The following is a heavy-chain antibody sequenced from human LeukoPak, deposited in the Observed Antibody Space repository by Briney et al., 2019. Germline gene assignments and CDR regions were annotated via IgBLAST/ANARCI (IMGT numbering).Heavy chain of an antibody. J-gene: IGHJ6*03. Sequence: SETLSLTCTVSGGSISSYYWSWIRQPPGKGLEWIGYIYYSGSTNYNPSLKSRVTISVDTSKNQSSLKLSSVTAADTAVYYCARAVMRYYYYMDVWGKGTTVTVSS. CDR3: ARAVMRYYYYMDV. CDR2: IYYSGST. CDR1: GGSISSYY. D-gene: IGHD3-16*01. V-gene: IGHV4-59*01.